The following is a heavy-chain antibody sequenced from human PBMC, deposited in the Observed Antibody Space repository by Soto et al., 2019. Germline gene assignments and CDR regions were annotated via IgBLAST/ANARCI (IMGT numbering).Heavy chain of an antibody. D-gene: IGHD6-13*01. CDR1: GGSITSSFY. J-gene: IGHJ6*02. V-gene: IGHV4-39*01. CDR2: ISGTGNA. CDR3: RSSSRYSTDV. Sequence: QLQLQESGPGLVKPSETLSLSCTVSGGSITSSFYWGWIRQPPGKGLEWIGSISGTGNAYYNPSLKGRFTISADTSQNQFPLNLISVTAAETAVYYCRSSSRYSTDVWGQGATVTVSS.